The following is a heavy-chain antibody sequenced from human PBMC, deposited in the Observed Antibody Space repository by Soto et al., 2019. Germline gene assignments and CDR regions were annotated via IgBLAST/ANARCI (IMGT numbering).Heavy chain of an antibody. Sequence: GGSLRLSCAASGFTFSNSWMSWVRQAPGKGLEWVGRIKSKTDGGTTDYAAPVKGRFTISRDDSKNTLYLQMNSLKTEDTAVYYCTTYVVVTAINLYYFDDWGQGTLVTSPQ. D-gene: IGHD2-21*02. CDR1: GFTFSNSW. V-gene: IGHV3-15*01. J-gene: IGHJ4*02. CDR2: IKSKTDGGTT. CDR3: TTYVVVTAINLYYFDD.